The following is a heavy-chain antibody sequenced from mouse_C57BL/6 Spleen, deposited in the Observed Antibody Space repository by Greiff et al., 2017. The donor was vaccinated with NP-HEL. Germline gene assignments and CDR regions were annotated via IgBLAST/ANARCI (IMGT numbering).Heavy chain of an antibody. CDR1: GFSLTSYG. V-gene: IGHV2-2*01. J-gene: IGHJ1*03. CDR3: ATSYYYGKYWYFDV. D-gene: IGHD1-1*01. CDR2: IWSGGST. Sequence: QVQLKESGPGLVQPSQSLSITCTVSGFSLTSYGVHWVRQSPGKGLEWLGVIWSGGSTDYNAAFISRLSISKDNSKSQVFFKMNSLQADDTAIYYCATSYYYGKYWYFDVWGTGTTVTVSS.